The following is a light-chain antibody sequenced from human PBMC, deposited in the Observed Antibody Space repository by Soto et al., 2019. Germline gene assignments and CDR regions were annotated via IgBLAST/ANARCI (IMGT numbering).Light chain of an antibody. CDR1: QSVSSK. V-gene: IGKV3-15*01. CDR2: GAS. J-gene: IGKJ1*01. CDR3: HQYDNWPRT. Sequence: EIVMTQSTVTLSVSPGERATLSCRASQSVSSKLAWYQQKPGQAPRPLIYGASTRAIGIPDRFSGSGSGTEFTLTISSLQSEDFAVYYCHQYDNWPRTFGQGTKVEI.